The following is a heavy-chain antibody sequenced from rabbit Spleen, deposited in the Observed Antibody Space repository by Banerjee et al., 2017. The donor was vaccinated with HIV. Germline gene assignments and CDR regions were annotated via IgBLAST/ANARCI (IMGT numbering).Heavy chain of an antibody. J-gene: IGHJ4*01. Sequence: QSLEESGGDLVKPGASLTLTCTASGVSFSSYWMSWVRQAPGKGLEWIGCIYTGSSGSTYYASWAKGRFTISKTSSTAVTLQMTSLTAADTATYFCARDASGSGFYTFNLWGQGTLVTVS. V-gene: IGHV1S40*01. CDR1: GVSFSSYW. D-gene: IGHD1-1*01. CDR2: IYTGSSGST. CDR3: ARDASGSGFYTFNL.